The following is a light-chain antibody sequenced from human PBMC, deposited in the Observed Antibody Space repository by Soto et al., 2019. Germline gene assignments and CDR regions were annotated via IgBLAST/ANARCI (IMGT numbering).Light chain of an antibody. CDR3: SSYTTSTTLCV. CDR1: SSDVGRYNY. V-gene: IGLV2-14*01. CDR2: EVS. Sequence: QSVLTQPASVSGSPGQSITISCTGTSSDVGRYNYVSWYQQHPGKAPKLMIHEVSFRPSGVSNRFSGSKSGNTASLTISGLQAEDEADYYCSSYTTSTTLCVFGTGTKLTVL. J-gene: IGLJ1*01.